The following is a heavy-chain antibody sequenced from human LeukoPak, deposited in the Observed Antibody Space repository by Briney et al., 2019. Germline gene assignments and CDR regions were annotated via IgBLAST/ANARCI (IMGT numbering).Heavy chain of an antibody. V-gene: IGHV4-4*09. CDR3: ARLLRYSNYFDY. CDR1: GGSMSTYY. CDR2: IYTSGST. D-gene: IGHD4-11*01. J-gene: IGHJ4*02. Sequence: SETLSLTCTVSGGSMSTYYWSWIRQPPGKGLEWTGHIYTSGSTNYNPSLKSRVTMSVDTSKNQFSLKPTSVTAADTAVYYCARLLRYSNYFDYWGQGTLVTVSS.